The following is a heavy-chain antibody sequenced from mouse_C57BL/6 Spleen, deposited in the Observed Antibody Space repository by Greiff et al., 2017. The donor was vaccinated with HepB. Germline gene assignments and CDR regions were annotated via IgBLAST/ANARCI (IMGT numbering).Heavy chain of an antibody. V-gene: IGHV5-6*02. D-gene: IGHD3-1*01. CDR1: GFTFSSYG. J-gene: IGHJ2*01. CDR3: ARRAYFGNFDY. CDR2: ISSGGSYT. Sequence: EVMLVESGGDLVKPGGSLKLSCAASGFTFSSYGMSWVRQTPDKRLEWVATISSGGSYTYYPDSVKGRFTISRDNAKNTLYLQMSSLKSEDTAMYYCARRAYFGNFDYWGQGTTLTVSS.